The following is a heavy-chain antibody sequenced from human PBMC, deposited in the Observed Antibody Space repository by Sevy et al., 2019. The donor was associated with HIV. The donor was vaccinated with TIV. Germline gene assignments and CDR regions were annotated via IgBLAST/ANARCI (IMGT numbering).Heavy chain of an antibody. D-gene: IGHD6-6*01. Sequence: GGSLRLSCAASGFTFSSYGMHWVRQAPGKGLEWGAVIWYDGSNKYYADSVKGRFTISRDNSKNTFHLQMSSLRLEDTGVYYCARGLAALPGYYYGMDVWGQGTTVTVSS. CDR3: ARGLAALPGYYYGMDV. CDR2: IWYDGSNK. J-gene: IGHJ6*02. V-gene: IGHV3-33*01. CDR1: GFTFSSYG.